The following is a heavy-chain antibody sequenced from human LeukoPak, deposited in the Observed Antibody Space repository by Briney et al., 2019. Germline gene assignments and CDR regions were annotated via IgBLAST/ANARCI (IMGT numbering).Heavy chain of an antibody. Sequence: PSETLSLTCAVSGGSISSYYWSWIRQPPGKGLEWIGYIYYSGSTNYNPSLKSRVTISLDTPRNQFSLKLSSVTAADTAVYYCARDPGAYTIDNCFDPWGQGTLVTVSS. D-gene: IGHD3-16*01. J-gene: IGHJ5*02. CDR1: GGSISSYY. CDR3: ARDPGAYTIDNCFDP. CDR2: IYYSGST. V-gene: IGHV4-59*01.